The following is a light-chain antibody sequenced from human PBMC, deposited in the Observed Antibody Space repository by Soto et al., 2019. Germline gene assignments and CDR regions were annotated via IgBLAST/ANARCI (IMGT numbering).Light chain of an antibody. CDR3: QQANSFPLT. Sequence: DIQMTQSPSSVSASVGDRVTITCRASQGISSRLAWYQQKPGKAPKLLIYTASSLQSGVPSSFSGSGSGTDFTLTISLLQPEDFATYYCQQANSFPLTFGGGTKMEIK. V-gene: IGKV1-12*01. J-gene: IGKJ4*01. CDR2: TAS. CDR1: QGISSR.